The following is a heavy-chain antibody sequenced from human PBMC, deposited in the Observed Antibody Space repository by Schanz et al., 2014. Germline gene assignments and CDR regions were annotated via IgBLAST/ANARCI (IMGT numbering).Heavy chain of an antibody. CDR1: GFTFSTCA. D-gene: IGHD3-9*01. CDR3: ARGVARERYSDWLELDY. J-gene: IGHJ4*02. V-gene: IGHV3-30*04. Sequence: QVQLVESGGGVVQPGRSLRLSCAASGFTFSTCAMHWVRQAPGKGLEWVAVISYEGNDKCYGDSVKGRFTISRDSPKNRLYLQMNSLRPEDSGVYYCARGVARERYSDWLELDYWGQGTLVTVSS. CDR2: ISYEGNDK.